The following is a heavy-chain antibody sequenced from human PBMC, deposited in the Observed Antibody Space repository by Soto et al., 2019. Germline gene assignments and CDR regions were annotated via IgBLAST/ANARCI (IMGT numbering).Heavy chain of an antibody. CDR2: ISAYNGNT. D-gene: IGHD2-8*01. J-gene: IGHJ4*02. CDR1: GYTFASYG. V-gene: IGHV1-18*01. CDR3: ARDPSPYCTNGVCYPWYFDY. Sequence: GASVKVSCKASGYTFASYGISWVRQAPGQGLEWMGWISAYNGNTNYAQKLQGGVTMTTDTSTSTAYMELRSLRSDDTAVYYCARDPSPYCTNGVCYPWYFDYWGQGTLVTVSS.